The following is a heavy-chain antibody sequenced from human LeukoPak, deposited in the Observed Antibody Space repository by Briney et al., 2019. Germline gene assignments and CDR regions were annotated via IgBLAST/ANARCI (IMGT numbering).Heavy chain of an antibody. CDR1: GGSFSGYY. CDR2: MYHSGST. CDR3: ARQPVRIAVAGRNWFDP. J-gene: IGHJ5*02. Sequence: PSETLSLTCAVYGGSFSGYYWSWIRQPPRKGLEWIGSMYHSGSTYYNPSPKSRVTISVDTSKNQFSLNLSSVTAADTAVYYCARQPVRIAVAGRNWFDPWGQGTLVTVSS. D-gene: IGHD6-19*01. V-gene: IGHV4-34*01.